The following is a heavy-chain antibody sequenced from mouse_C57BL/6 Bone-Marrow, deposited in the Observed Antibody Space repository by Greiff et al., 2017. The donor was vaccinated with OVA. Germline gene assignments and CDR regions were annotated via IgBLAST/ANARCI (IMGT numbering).Heavy chain of an antibody. V-gene: IGHV1-18*01. D-gene: IGHD2-12*01. CDR2: INPNNGGT. Sequence: VQLQQSGPELVKPGASVKIPCKASGYTFTDYNMDWVKQSHGKSLEWIGDINPNNGGTIYNQKFKGKATLTVDKSSSTAYMARRSLTSEDTAVYYCARGGYSPYAMDYWGQGTSVTVSS. CDR3: ARGGYSPYAMDY. J-gene: IGHJ4*01. CDR1: GYTFTDYN.